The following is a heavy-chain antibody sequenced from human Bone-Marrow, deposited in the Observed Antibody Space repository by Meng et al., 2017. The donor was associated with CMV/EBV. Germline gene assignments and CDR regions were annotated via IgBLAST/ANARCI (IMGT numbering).Heavy chain of an antibody. CDR1: GFTFSSND. V-gene: IGHV3-13*01. J-gene: IGHJ4*02. CDR2: IGTAGDT. D-gene: IGHD2-21*01. Sequence: GGSLRLSCAASGFTFSSNDMHWVRQTTGKGLEWVSAIGTAGDTYYPGSVKGRFTISRENAKNSFYLQMNSLRAGDTAVYYCARDLCVIAVLLAARGGFDCWGQGTLVTVSS. CDR3: ARDLCVIAVLLAARGGFDC.